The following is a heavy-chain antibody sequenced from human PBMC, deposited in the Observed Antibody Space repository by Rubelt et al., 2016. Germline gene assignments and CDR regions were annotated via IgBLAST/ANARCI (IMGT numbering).Heavy chain of an antibody. J-gene: IGHJ4*02. CDR2: IYYSGST. D-gene: IGHD1-26*01. V-gene: IGHV4-61*01. CDR1: GGSISSSSYY. Sequence: QLQLQESGPGLVKPSETLSLTCTVSGGSISSSSYYWSWIRQPPGKGLEWIGYIYYSGSTNYNPSLKSRVTISVNTSKNQFSLKLSSVTAADTAVYYCARDSSGGSSPFDYWGQGTLVTVSS. CDR3: ARDSSGGSSPFDY.